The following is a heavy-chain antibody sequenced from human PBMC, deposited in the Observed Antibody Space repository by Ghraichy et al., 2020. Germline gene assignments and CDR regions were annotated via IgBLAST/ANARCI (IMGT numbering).Heavy chain of an antibody. CDR3: ARKVGQWLPNYYYYGMDV. CDR2: IWYDGSNK. J-gene: IGHJ6*02. V-gene: IGHV3-33*01. D-gene: IGHD6-19*01. CDR1: GFTFSSYG. Sequence: GGSLRLSCAASGFTFSSYGMHWVRQAPGKGLEWVAVIWYDGSNKYYADSVKGRFTISRDNSKNTLYLQMNSLKAEDTAVYYCARKVGQWLPNYYYYGMDVWGQGTTVTVSS.